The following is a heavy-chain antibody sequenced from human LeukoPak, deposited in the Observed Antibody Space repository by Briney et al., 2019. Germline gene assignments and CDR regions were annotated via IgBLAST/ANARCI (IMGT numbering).Heavy chain of an antibody. CDR1: GYTFTTFW. J-gene: IGHJ4*02. CDR3: ARHGDSYDSPYDY. D-gene: IGHD5-12*01. Sequence: GESLKISCKGSGYTFTTFWIGWVRQMPGKGLEWMGIIYSPSFQGQVTISADKSISTAYLQWSSLKASDTAMYYCARHGDSYDSPYDYWGQGTLVTVSS. V-gene: IGHV5-51*01. CDR2: IY.